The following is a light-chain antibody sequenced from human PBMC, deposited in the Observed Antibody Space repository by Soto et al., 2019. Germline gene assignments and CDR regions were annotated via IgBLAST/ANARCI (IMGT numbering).Light chain of an antibody. V-gene: IGKV3-15*01. CDR3: QQYNNWPPWT. CDR2: GAS. Sequence: EIVMTQSPATLSLSPWERATLSFISSQSVSSNLAWYQQKPGQAPRLLIYGASTRATGIPARFSGSGSGTEFTLTISSLQSEDFAVYYCQQYNNWPPWTFGQGTKVDIK. J-gene: IGKJ1*01. CDR1: QSVSSN.